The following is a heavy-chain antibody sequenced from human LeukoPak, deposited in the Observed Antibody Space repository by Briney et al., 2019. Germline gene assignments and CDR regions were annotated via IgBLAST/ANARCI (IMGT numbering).Heavy chain of an antibody. D-gene: IGHD2-15*01. CDR2: ISGTGDST. CDR1: GLSFSTYA. J-gene: IGHJ4*02. Sequence: PGGSLRLSCAASGLSFSTYAMGWVRQAPGKGLEWVSSISGTGDSTYYADAVKGRFTIFRDNSKNTLYLQMNSLRAEDTAVYYCVEDVVVIVAAKPGIWGQGTLVTVSS. V-gene: IGHV3-23*01. CDR3: VEDVVVIVAAKPGI.